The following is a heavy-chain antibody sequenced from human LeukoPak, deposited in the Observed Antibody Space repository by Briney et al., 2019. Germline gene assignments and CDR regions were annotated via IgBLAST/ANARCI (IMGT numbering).Heavy chain of an antibody. V-gene: IGHV1-69*05. Sequence: WASVKVSCTASGGTFSSYAISWVRQAPGQGLEWMGGIIPIFGTANYAQKFQGRVTITTDESTSTAYMELSSLRSEDTAVYYCARGPAAAAASDWGQGTLVTVSS. CDR2: IIPIFGTA. CDR3: ARGPAAAAASD. CDR1: GGTFSSYA. J-gene: IGHJ4*02. D-gene: IGHD2-15*01.